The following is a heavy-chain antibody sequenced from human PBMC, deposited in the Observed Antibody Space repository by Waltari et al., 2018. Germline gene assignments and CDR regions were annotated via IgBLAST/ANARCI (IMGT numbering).Heavy chain of an antibody. CDR1: GSTFSSYW. Sequence: EVQLVESGGGLVQPGGSLRLSCAASGSTFSSYWMSGVRQAPGKGLEGVANIKQDGSEKYYVASVKGRLTISRDNAKNSLYLQMNSLRAEDTAVYYCARRDGLGYFDLWGRGTLVTVSS. CDR2: IKQDGSEK. J-gene: IGHJ2*01. CDR3: ARRDGLGYFDL. V-gene: IGHV3-7*01. D-gene: IGHD2-8*01.